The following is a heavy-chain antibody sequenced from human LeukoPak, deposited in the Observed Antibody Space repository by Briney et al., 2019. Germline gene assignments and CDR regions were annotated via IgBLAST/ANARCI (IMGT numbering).Heavy chain of an antibody. CDR1: GFTFSSYE. J-gene: IGHJ4*02. CDR2: ISSSGSTI. CDR3: ARDVGGYDSDY. D-gene: IGHD5-12*01. V-gene: IGHV3-48*03. Sequence: GGSLRLSCAASGFTFSSYEMNWVSQAPGKGLEWVSYISSSGSTIYYADSVKGRFTISRDNAKNSLYLQMNSLRAEDTAVYYCARDVGGYDSDYWGQGTLVTVSS.